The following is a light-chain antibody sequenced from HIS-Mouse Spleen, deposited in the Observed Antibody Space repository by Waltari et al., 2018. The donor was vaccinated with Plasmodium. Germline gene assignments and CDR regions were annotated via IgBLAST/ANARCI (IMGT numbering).Light chain of an antibody. CDR3: QQYNSYWT. Sequence: DIQMTQSPSTLSASVGDSVTITCRASQSIRSWLAWYKQKPGKAPKLLTYKASSLESGVPSRFSGSGSGTEFTITISSLQPDDFATYYCQQYNSYWTFGQGTKVEIK. CDR1: QSIRSW. V-gene: IGKV1-5*03. CDR2: KAS. J-gene: IGKJ1*01.